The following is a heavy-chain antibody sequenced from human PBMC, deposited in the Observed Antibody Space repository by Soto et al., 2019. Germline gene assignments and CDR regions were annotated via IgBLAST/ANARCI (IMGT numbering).Heavy chain of an antibody. V-gene: IGHV3-23*01. CDR2: ISGSGGST. D-gene: IGHD6-13*01. J-gene: IGHJ5*02. CDR1: GFTFSSYA. Sequence: GSLRLSCAASGFTFSSYAMSWVRQAPGKGLEWVSAISGSGGSTYYADSVKGRFTISRDNSKNTLYLQMNSLRAEDTAVYYCARPPIAAAGTPWFDPWGQGTLVTVSS. CDR3: ARPPIAAAGTPWFDP.